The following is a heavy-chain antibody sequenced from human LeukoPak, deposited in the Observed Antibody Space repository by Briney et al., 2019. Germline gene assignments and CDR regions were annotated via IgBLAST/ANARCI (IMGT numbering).Heavy chain of an antibody. D-gene: IGHD5-18*01. CDR3: AKDAVIQLWLRYFDY. J-gene: IGHJ4*02. Sequence: PGGSLRLSCAASGFTFSSYAMSWVRRAPGKGLEWVSAISGSGGSTYYADSVKGRFTISRDNSKNTLYLQMNSLRAEDTAVYCCAKDAVIQLWLRYFDYWGQGTLVTVSS. V-gene: IGHV3-23*01. CDR2: ISGSGGST. CDR1: GFTFSSYA.